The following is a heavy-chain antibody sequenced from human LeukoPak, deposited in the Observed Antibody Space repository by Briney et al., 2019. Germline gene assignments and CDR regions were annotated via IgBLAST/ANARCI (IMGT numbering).Heavy chain of an antibody. Sequence: SETLSLTCTVSGGSISSGGYYWSWIRQHPGTGLEWIGYISYSGSTYYNPSLKSRLTISVDTSKNQFSLKLSSVTAADTAVYYCARDPPHSSGPNSPCFEYWGQGTLVTVSS. CDR2: ISYSGST. J-gene: IGHJ4*02. D-gene: IGHD6-19*01. V-gene: IGHV4-31*03. CDR3: ARDPPHSSGPNSPCFEY. CDR1: GGSISSGGYY.